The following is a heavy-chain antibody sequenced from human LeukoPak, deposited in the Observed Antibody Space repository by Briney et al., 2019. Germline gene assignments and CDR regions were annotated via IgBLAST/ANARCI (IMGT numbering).Heavy chain of an antibody. CDR3: ARGTPGGYFDY. Sequence: SETLSLTCTVSGGSISSGDYYWSWIRQPPGKGLEWIGYIYYSGSTYYNPSLKRRVTISVDTSKNQFSLKLSSVTAADTAVYYCARGTPGGYFDYWGQGTLVTVSS. CDR2: IYYSGST. V-gene: IGHV4-30-4*08. CDR1: GGSISSGDYY. J-gene: IGHJ4*02. D-gene: IGHD1-14*01.